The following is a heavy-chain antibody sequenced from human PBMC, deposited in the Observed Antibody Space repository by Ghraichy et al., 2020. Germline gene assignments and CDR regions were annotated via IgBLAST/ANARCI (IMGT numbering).Heavy chain of an antibody. J-gene: IGHJ2*01. Sequence: SETQSLTCTVSGGSISSSNYYWGWIRQAPGKGLEWIGSMHHSGSTYYSPSLGSRVTMSADRSTNQFSLKLSSVTAADTAVYFCAGSFAVITYFALWGRGTLVTVSS. CDR3: AGSFAVITYFAL. CDR1: GGSISSSNYY. CDR2: MHHSGST. D-gene: IGHD4-23*01. V-gene: IGHV4-39*01.